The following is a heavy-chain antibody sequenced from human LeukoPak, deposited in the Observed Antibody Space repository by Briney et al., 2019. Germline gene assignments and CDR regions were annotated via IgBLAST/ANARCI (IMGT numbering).Heavy chain of an antibody. V-gene: IGHV3-21*01. CDR3: ARDLSAMVSGSSAFDI. CDR2: ISSSSSYI. J-gene: IGHJ3*02. CDR1: GFTFSSYS. D-gene: IGHD5-18*01. Sequence: PGGSLRLSCAASGFTFSSYSMNWVRQAPGKGLEWVSSISSSSSYIYYADSVKGRFTISRDNAKNSLYLQMNSLRAEDTAVYYCARDLSAMVSGSSAFDIWGQGTMVTVSS.